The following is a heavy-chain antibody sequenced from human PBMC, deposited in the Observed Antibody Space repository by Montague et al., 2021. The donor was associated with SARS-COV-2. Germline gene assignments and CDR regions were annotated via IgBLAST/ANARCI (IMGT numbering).Heavy chain of an antibody. CDR1: GGSITSSNW. CDR3: ARRAIGGSTDY. J-gene: IGHJ4*02. Sequence: SETLSLTCAVSGGSITSSNWWNWVRQSPGKGLEWIGEILHSGKTNYNPSLKSRVTVSVDKSKNQFSLKLSSVTAADTALYYCARRAIGGSTDYWGQGILVTVSS. V-gene: IGHV4-4*02. D-gene: IGHD3-3*01. CDR2: ILHSGKT.